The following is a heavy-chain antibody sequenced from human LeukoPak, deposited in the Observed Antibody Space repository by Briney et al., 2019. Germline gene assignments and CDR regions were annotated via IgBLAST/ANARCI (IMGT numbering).Heavy chain of an antibody. Sequence: GESLKISCEGSGYTFAEYWVGWVRQMPGKGLEWMGIIYPADSDTRYSPSFQGQVTISADKSISSAYLQWSSLKASDTAMYYCARIYRSMDVWGQGTTVTVSS. CDR2: IYPADSDT. V-gene: IGHV5-51*01. CDR1: GYTFAEYW. D-gene: IGHD3-16*02. J-gene: IGHJ6*02. CDR3: ARIYRSMDV.